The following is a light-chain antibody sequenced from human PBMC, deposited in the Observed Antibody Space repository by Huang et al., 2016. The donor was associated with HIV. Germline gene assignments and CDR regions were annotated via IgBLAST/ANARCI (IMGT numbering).Light chain of an antibody. V-gene: IGKV3-11*01. J-gene: IGKJ5*01. CDR3: QQSTNSIT. CDR2: DAS. Sequence: IVVTQSPATLSLSPGERATLSCRASQSVSRSLAWYQQKRGQAPRLVSHDASSRAPGIPDRFSGSGSGTDFTLTISSLEPEDFAVYYCQQSTNSITFGQGTRLEIK. CDR1: QSVSRS.